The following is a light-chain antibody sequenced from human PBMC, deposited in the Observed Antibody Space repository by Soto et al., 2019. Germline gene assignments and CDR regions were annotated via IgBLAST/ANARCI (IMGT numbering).Light chain of an antibody. V-gene: IGLV2-14*03. CDR2: DVS. CDR1: SSDVGGYNF. CDR3: RSYTSSSTPV. Sequence: QSALTQPASVSGSPGQSITISCTGTSSDVGGYNFVSWYQQHPGKAPTLIIFDVSNRPSGVSNRFSGSKSANTASLTISGLQAEDEADYYCRSYTSSSTPVFGTGTKLTVL. J-gene: IGLJ1*01.